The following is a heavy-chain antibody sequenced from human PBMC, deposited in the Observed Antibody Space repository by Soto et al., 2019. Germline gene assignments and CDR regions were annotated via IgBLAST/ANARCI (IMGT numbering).Heavy chain of an antibody. D-gene: IGHD4-17*01. V-gene: IGHV3-33*01. Sequence: GGSLRLSCAASGFTFSSYGMHWVRQAPGKGLEWVAVIWYDGSNKYYADSVKGRFTISRDNSKNTLYLQMNSLRAEDTAVYYCAQKGYGDYVIHYWGQGTLVTVSS. CDR2: IWYDGSNK. CDR1: GFTFSSYG. J-gene: IGHJ4*02. CDR3: AQKGYGDYVIHY.